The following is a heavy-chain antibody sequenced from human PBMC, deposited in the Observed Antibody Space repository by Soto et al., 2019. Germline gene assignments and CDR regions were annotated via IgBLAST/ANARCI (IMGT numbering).Heavy chain of an antibody. CDR3: ARLSYGDYPYYYYGMDV. CDR1: GGSISSSSYY. CDR2: IYYSGST. J-gene: IGHJ6*02. D-gene: IGHD4-17*01. Sequence: SETLSLTCTVSGGSISSSSYYWGWIRQPPGKGLEWIGSIYYSGSTYYNPSLKSRVTISVDTSKNQFSLKLSSVTAADTAVYYCARLSYGDYPYYYYGMDVWGQGTTVTV. V-gene: IGHV4-39*01.